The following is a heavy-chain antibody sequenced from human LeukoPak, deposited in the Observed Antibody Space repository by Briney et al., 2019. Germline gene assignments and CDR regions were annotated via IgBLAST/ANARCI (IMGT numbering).Heavy chain of an antibody. CDR1: GYTFSNYA. D-gene: IGHD4-17*01. CDR3: ARNDGDWQRYYFEL. V-gene: IGHV3-23*01. J-gene: IGHJ4*02. Sequence: GGSLRLSCAASGYTFSNYAMSWVRQPPGQGLEWVSTISGSAYATSYADSVKGRFTISRDNSKNTLYLQLSTLRAEDTAIYYCARNDGDWQRYYFELWGQGSLVTVSS. CDR2: ISGSAYAT.